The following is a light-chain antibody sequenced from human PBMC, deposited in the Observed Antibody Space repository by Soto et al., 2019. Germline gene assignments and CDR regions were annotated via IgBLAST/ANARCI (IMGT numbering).Light chain of an antibody. Sequence: DIQMTQPPSSLSASVGDRVTITCRASQSISSYLNWYQQKPGKAPKLLIYAASSLQSGVPSRFSGSGSGTDFTLTISSLQPEDFATYYCQRSYSTLLTFGQGTKVEIK. V-gene: IGKV1-39*01. CDR1: QSISSY. CDR2: AAS. J-gene: IGKJ1*01. CDR3: QRSYSTLLT.